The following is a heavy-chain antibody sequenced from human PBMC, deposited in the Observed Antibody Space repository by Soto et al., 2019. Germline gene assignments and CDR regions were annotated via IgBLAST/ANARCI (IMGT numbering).Heavy chain of an antibody. D-gene: IGHD2-21*02. V-gene: IGHV4-59*12. Sequence: ASETLSLTCTVSGGSISCYYWSWIRQPPGKGLEWIGYIYHSGSTYYNPSLKSRVTMSIDRSKNQFSLKLSSVTAADTAVYYCAREGYGGDSDGFLDYWGQGTLVTVS. J-gene: IGHJ4*02. CDR1: GGSISCYY. CDR2: IYHSGST. CDR3: AREGYGGDSDGFLDY.